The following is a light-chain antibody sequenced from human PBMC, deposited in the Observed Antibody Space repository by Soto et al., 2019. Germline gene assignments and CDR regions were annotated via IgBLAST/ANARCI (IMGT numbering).Light chain of an antibody. CDR2: GNS. Sequence: QSALTQPPSVSGAPGQRVTISCTGSSSNIGAGYDVHWYQQLPGTAPKLLIYGNSNRPSGVPDRFSGSKSGTSASLAITGLQAEDEADYYCQSYDSCLIGPHVFGTGSMVTV. CDR1: SSNIGAGYD. V-gene: IGLV1-40*01. J-gene: IGLJ1*01. CDR3: QSYDSCLIGPHV.